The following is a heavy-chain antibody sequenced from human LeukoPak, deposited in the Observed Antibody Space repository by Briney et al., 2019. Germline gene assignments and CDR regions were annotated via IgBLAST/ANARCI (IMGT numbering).Heavy chain of an antibody. CDR2: ISAYNGNT. V-gene: IGHV1-18*01. J-gene: IGHJ3*02. CDR1: GYTFTSYG. CDR3: ARFSGLGGGGSYYRAFDI. D-gene: IGHD1-26*01. Sequence: APVKVSCKASGYTFTSYGISWVRQAPGQGLEWMGWISAYNGNTNYAQKLQGRVTMTTDTSTSTAYMELRSLRSDDTAVYYCARFSGLGGGGSYYRAFDIWGQGTMVTVSS.